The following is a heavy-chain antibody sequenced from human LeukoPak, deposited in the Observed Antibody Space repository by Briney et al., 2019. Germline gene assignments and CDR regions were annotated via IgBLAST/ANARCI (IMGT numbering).Heavy chain of an antibody. J-gene: IGHJ5*02. CDR1: GGSISPYY. D-gene: IGHD3-10*01. CDR3: ARGPPGGQFDP. V-gene: IGHV4-59*01. CDR2: IYYSGST. Sequence: PSETLSLTCTVSGGSISPYYWSWIRQTPGKGLEGIGYIYYSGSTNYNPSLKSRVTISVDASKNQFSLKLTSVTAADTAVYYCARGPPGGQFDPWGQGTLVTVSS.